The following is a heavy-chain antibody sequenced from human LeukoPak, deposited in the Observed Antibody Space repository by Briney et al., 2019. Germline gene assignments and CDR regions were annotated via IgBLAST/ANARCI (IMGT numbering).Heavy chain of an antibody. CDR2: INPNSGGT. J-gene: IGHJ4*02. CDR1: GYTFTGYY. Sequence: GASVKVSCKASGYTFTGYYMHWVRRAPGQGLEWMGWINPNSGGTNYAQKFQGRVTMTRDTSISTAYMELSRLRSDDTAVYYCARVSTSCCYEIDYWGQGTLVTVSS. D-gene: IGHD2-2*01. V-gene: IGHV1-2*02. CDR3: ARVSTSCCYEIDY.